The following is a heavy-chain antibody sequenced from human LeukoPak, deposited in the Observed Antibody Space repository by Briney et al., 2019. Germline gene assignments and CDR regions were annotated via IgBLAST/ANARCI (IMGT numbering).Heavy chain of an antibody. CDR1: GYTFTGYY. Sequence: ASVKVSCKASGYTFTGYYMHWVRQAPGQGLEWMGWINPNSGGTNYAQKFQGRVTMTRDTSISTAYMELSRRRSDDTAVYYCARGEARQLVWIDYWGQGTLVTVSS. D-gene: IGHD6-6*01. V-gene: IGHV1-2*02. J-gene: IGHJ4*02. CDR2: INPNSGGT. CDR3: ARGEARQLVWIDY.